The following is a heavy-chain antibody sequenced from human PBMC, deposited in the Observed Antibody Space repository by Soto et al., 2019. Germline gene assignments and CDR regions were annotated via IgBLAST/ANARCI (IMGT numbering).Heavy chain of an antibody. V-gene: IGHV4-59*08. CDR3: ARPPVDVFDI. CDR1: GGSIRSYY. D-gene: IGHD4-4*01. Sequence: SETLSLTCTVSGGSIRSYYWSWIRQPPGKGLEWIGYIYYSGSTNYNPSLKSRVTISVDTSKNQFSLKLTSVTAADTAVYYWARPPVDVFDIGGQGTRVPVPS. J-gene: IGHJ3*02. CDR2: IYYSGST.